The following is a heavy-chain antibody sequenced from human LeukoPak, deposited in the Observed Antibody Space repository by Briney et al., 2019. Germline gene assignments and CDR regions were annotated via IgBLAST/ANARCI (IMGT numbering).Heavy chain of an antibody. Sequence: GGSLRLSCAASGFTVSSNYMSWVRQAPGKGLEWVSVIYSGGSTYYADSVKGRFTISRDNSTNTLYLQMSSLRVGDTAVYYCAAEGGGGYFHPSWFDSWGQGTLVTVSS. CDR2: IYSGGST. CDR3: AAEGGGGYFHPSWFDS. CDR1: GFTVSSNY. J-gene: IGHJ5*01. V-gene: IGHV3-66*01. D-gene: IGHD1-26*01.